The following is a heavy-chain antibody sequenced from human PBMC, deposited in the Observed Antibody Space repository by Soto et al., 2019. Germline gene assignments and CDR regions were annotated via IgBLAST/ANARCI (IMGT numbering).Heavy chain of an antibody. CDR1: GGTFSSYA. Sequence: ASVKVSCKASGGTFSSYAISWVRQAPGQGLEWMGGIIPIFGTANYAQKFQGRVTITTDESTSTAYMELSSLRSEDTAVYYCAARYGSVFYGMDVWGQGTTVTVSS. V-gene: IGHV1-69*05. CDR2: IIPIFGTA. D-gene: IGHD3-10*01. CDR3: AARYGSVFYGMDV. J-gene: IGHJ6*02.